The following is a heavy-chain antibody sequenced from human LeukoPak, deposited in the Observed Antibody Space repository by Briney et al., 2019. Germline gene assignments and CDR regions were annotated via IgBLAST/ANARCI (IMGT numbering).Heavy chain of an antibody. CDR1: GYTFTSYY. V-gene: IGHV1-46*01. CDR2: INPSGAST. J-gene: IGHJ4*02. CDR3: ARDRDGYNSD. D-gene: IGHD5-24*01. Sequence: ASVKVSFKASGYTFTSYYIHWVRQAPGQGLEWMGIINPSGASTRYAQKFQGRVTMTRDTSTSTVYVELSSLGSEDTAVYYCARDRDGYNSDWGQGTLVTVSS.